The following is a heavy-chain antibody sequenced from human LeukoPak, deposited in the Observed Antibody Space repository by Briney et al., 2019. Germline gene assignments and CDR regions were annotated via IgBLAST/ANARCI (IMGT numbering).Heavy chain of an antibody. Sequence: GGSLRLSCAASGFMFSSNWMSWVRLAPGKGLEWVANIKEDGTETYYVDSVKGRFTISRDNAKNSLYLQMKSLRAEDTALYYCARDPYYSSSSPFFDYWGQGTLVTVSS. J-gene: IGHJ4*02. CDR1: GFMFSSNW. V-gene: IGHV3-7*03. D-gene: IGHD6-6*01. CDR2: IKEDGTET. CDR3: ARDPYYSSSSPFFDY.